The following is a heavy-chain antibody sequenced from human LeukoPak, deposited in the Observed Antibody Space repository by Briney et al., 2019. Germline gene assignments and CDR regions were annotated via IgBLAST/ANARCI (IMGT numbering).Heavy chain of an antibody. J-gene: IGHJ4*02. V-gene: IGHV1-8*02. CDR3: ARQPQGNFDY. CDR2: MNPNSGNT. Sequence: ASVKVSCKASGGTFSSYAISWVRQATGQGLEWMGWMNPNSGNTGYAQKFQGRVTMTRNTSISTAYMELSSLRSEDTAVYYCARQPQGNFDYWGQGTLVTVSS. CDR1: GGTFSSYA.